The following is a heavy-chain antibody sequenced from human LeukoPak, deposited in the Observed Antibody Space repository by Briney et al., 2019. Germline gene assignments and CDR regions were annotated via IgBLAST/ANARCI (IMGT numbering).Heavy chain of an antibody. CDR2: ISSSSSTI. Sequence: GGSLRLSCAASGFTCSSYSMNWVRQAPGKGLEWVSYISSSSSTIYYADSVKGRFTIFRDNAKNSLYLQMNSLRAEDTAVYYCAKDVAHTDLVTDYWGQGTLVTVSS. CDR1: GFTCSSYS. D-gene: IGHD3-16*02. J-gene: IGHJ4*02. CDR3: AKDVAHTDLVTDY. V-gene: IGHV3-48*01.